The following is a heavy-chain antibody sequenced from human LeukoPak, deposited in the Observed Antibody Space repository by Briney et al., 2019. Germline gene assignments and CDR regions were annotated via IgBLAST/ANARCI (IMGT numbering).Heavy chain of an antibody. CDR2: VHTSGGS. D-gene: IGHD1-26*01. V-gene: IGHV4-4*09. CDR1: IPSISHYY. J-gene: IGHJ4*02. Sequence: SDTLSLTCTVSIPSISHYYWSWIRQTRERGLEWIAHVHTSGGSTYYPSLKTRLTMSIDTSRSQHSLKLTSVTAADTAVYFCARLGSYHDFWGQGALVTVSS. CDR3: ARLGSYHDF.